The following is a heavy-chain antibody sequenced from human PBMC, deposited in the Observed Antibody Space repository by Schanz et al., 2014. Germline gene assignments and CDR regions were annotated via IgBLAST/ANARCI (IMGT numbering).Heavy chain of an antibody. CDR2: INPNRGGT. D-gene: IGHD5-12*01. J-gene: IGHJ5*02. CDR3: AREKGHGYSGLS. V-gene: IGHV1-2*02. Sequence: QVQLVQSGVEVKKPGASVKVSCKASGYSFTGFFLHWVRQAPGQGLEWMGWINPNRGGTNFAQKFQGRVTMTRDTSITTASMDLSGLTSDDTAVYYGAREKGHGYSGLSWGQGTLLAVSS. CDR1: GYSFTGFF.